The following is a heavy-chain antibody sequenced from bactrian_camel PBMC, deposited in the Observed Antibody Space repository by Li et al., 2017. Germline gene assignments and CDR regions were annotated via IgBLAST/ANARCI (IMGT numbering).Heavy chain of an antibody. CDR3: AVGSRTTEEYKN. CDR1: GYTLPMN. J-gene: IGHJ4*01. Sequence: HVQLVESGGGSVQPGESLRLSCVASGYTLPMNMGWFRRLPGQEREGVAAIAGDGRTDYADSVKGRFTISRDNAKNLLYLQMNSLKTEDTAVYYCAVGSRTTEEYKNRGQGTQVTVS. V-gene: IGHV3S53*01. CDR2: IAGDGRT. D-gene: IGHD6*01.